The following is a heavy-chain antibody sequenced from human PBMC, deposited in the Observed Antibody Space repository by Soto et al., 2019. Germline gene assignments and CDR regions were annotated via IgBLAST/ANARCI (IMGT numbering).Heavy chain of an antibody. CDR1: GFTFSNYA. CDR2: ITANGGST. Sequence: GGSLRLSCIASGFTFSNYAMSWVRQAPGKGLEWVSAITANGGSTYYADSVRGRFTISRDNSRNTLYLQMNSLRGEDTAVYYCARNGIVVRIPWGQGTLVTVSS. J-gene: IGHJ5*02. CDR3: ARNGIVVRIP. D-gene: IGHD3-10*02. V-gene: IGHV3-23*01.